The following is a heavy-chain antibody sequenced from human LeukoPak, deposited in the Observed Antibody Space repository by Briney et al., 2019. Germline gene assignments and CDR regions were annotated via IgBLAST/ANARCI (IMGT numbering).Heavy chain of an antibody. D-gene: IGHD2/OR15-2a*01. V-gene: IGHV3-7*01. J-gene: IGHJ4*02. CDR3: ARGGTTFNC. CDR2: IKQDGSET. CDR1: GFTFSNYG. Sequence: PGGSLRLSCAASGFTFSNYGMSWVRQAPGKGLEWVASIKQDGSETYYVDSVKGRFTISRDNAKNSLYLQMNSLRAEDTAVYFCARGGTTFNCWGQGTLVTVSS.